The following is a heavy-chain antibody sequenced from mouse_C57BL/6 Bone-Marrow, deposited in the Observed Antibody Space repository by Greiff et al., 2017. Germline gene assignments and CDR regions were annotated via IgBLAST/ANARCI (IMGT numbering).Heavy chain of an antibody. V-gene: IGHV2-2*01. CDR1: GFSLTSYC. CDR2: IWSGGST. Sequence: VQLQQSGPGLVQPSQCLSITCTVSGFSLTSYCVHWVRQSPGKGLEWLGGIWSGGSTDYYAAFISRLNISKDKSKSQFFFKKNTVRADDTAIYYCATYAMDYWGQGTSVTVSS. CDR3: ATYAMDY. J-gene: IGHJ4*01.